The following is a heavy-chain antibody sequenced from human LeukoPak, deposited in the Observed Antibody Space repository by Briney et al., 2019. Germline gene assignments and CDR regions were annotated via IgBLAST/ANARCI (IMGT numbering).Heavy chain of an antibody. CDR1: GGSISSYY. CDR2: IYYSGST. D-gene: IGHD1-1*01. J-gene: IGHJ4*02. V-gene: IGHV4-59*01. CDR3: AATGATSMFDY. Sequence: KPSETLSLTCTVSGGSISSYYWSWIRQPPGKGLEWIGYIYYSGSTNYNPSLKSRVTISVDTSKNQFSLKLSSVTAADTAVYYCAATGATSMFDYWGRGTLVTVSS.